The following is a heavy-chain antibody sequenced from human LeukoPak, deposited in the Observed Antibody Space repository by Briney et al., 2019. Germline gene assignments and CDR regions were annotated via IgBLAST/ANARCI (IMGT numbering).Heavy chain of an antibody. J-gene: IGHJ4*02. CDR1: AGSISSSRYY. CDR2: IYYSGST. V-gene: IGHV4-61*01. D-gene: IGHD4-23*01. CDR3: AREGGNY. Sequence: SETPSLTCTVSAGSISSSRYYWSWIRQPPGKGLEWIGYIYYSGSTNYNPSLKGRVTISVDTSKNQFSLKLSSVTAADTAVYYCAREGGNYWGQGTLVTVSS.